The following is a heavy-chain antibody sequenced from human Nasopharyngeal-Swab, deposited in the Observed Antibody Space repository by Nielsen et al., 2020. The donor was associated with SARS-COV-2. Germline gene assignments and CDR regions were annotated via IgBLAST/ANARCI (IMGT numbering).Heavy chain of an antibody. V-gene: IGHV1-2*06. J-gene: IGHJ4*02. CDR3: ARVSYSNYDY. Sequence: ASVTVSCKASGYTFTDYYMHWVRQAPGQVLEWMGRINPNSGGTNYAQKFQGRVTMTRDTSISTAYMELSRLRSDDTAVYYCARVSYSNYDYWGQGTLVTVSS. CDR1: GYTFTDYY. CDR2: INPNSGGT. D-gene: IGHD4-11*01.